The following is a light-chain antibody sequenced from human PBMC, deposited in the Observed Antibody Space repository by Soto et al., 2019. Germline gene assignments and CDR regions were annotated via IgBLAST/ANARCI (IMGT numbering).Light chain of an antibody. Sequence: EIVLTQSPGTLSLSPGERATLACRASQSVTSNYLAWYQQKPGQAPRLLIYGASSRASGIPDRFSGSGSGTDFTLTTSRLEPEDFAVYYCQQFNTSPMYTFGQGTKVEIK. J-gene: IGKJ2*01. CDR3: QQFNTSPMYT. V-gene: IGKV3-20*01. CDR2: GAS. CDR1: QSVTSNY.